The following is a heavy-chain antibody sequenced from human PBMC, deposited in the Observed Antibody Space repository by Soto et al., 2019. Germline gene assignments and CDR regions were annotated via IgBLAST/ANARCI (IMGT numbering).Heavy chain of an antibody. D-gene: IGHD2-8*01. CDR3: ARDRSTYGGGGTGEVKENWFDP. Sequence: PSETLSPTCSVSGGSISRYYWSWIRQPPGKGREWIGYAYYSGDTGYNPSLKSRVTMAVDTSKNQVPLKLSSVTAADTAVYYCARDRSTYGGGGTGEVKENWFDPWGQGALVTVSS. V-gene: IGHV4-59*01. CDR1: GGSISRYY. CDR2: AYYSGDT. J-gene: IGHJ5*02.